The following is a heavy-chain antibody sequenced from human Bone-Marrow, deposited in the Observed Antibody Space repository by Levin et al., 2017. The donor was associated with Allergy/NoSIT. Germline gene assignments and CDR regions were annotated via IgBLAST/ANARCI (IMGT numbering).Heavy chain of an antibody. D-gene: IGHD5-12*01. Sequence: GASVKVSCKASGYPFTGYYMHWVRQAPGQGLEWMGRISPNSGGTSYAQKFQGRVTMTRDTSISTAYMELSRLRSDDTAVYYCARDSNDAATIPYFDYWGQGTLVTVSS. CDR3: ARDSNDAATIPYFDY. CDR2: ISPNSGGT. CDR1: GYPFTGYY. V-gene: IGHV1-2*06. J-gene: IGHJ4*02.